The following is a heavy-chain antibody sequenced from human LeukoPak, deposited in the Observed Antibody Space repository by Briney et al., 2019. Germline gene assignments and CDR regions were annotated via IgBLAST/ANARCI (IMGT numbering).Heavy chain of an antibody. Sequence: ASVKVSCKASGGTFSSYAISWVRQAPGQGLEWMGGIIPIFGTANYAQKFQGRVTITTDESTSTAYMELSSLRSEDTAVYYCARSLGYCSGGSCYLPYNWFDPWGQGTLVTVSS. V-gene: IGHV1-69*05. CDR2: IIPIFGTA. J-gene: IGHJ5*02. CDR1: GGTFSSYA. CDR3: ARSLGYCSGGSCYLPYNWFDP. D-gene: IGHD2-15*01.